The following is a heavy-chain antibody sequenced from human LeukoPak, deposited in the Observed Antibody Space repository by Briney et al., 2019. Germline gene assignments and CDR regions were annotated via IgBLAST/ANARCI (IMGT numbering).Heavy chain of an antibody. J-gene: IGHJ3*02. CDR3: ARVPYYYDSRDAFDI. CDR2: IYSGGST. CDR1: GFTVSSNY. D-gene: IGHD3-22*01. Sequence: GGSLRLSCAASGFTVSSNYMSWVRQAPGKGLEWVSVIYSGGSTYYADSVKGRFTISRDNSKNTLYLQMNSLRAEDTAVYYCARVPYYYDSRDAFDIWGQGTMVTVSS. V-gene: IGHV3-66*01.